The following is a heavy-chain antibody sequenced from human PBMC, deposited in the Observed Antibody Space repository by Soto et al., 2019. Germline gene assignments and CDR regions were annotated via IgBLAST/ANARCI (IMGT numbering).Heavy chain of an antibody. CDR2: IIPIFGTA. CDR1: GGTFSSYA. J-gene: IGHJ4*02. CDR3: ARDRYYDSSGYFDY. V-gene: IGHV1-69*13. Sequence: SVKVSCKASGGTFSSYAISWVRQAPGQGLEWMGGIIPIFGTANYAQRFQGRVTITADESTSTAYMELSSLRSEDTAVYYCARDRYYDSSGYFDYWGQGTLVTVSS. D-gene: IGHD3-22*01.